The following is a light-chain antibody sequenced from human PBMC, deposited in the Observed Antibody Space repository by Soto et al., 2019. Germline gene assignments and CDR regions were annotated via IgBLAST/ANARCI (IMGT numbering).Light chain of an antibody. J-gene: IGKJ1*01. Sequence: IVLTQSPAILSMSPGERATLSCRASQSVSSYFAWYQQQPGQAPRLLIYDASNRATGVPARFSGSGSGTDFTLTISSLEPEDFAVYYCQQRRYWPVTFGQGTKVEIK. CDR3: QQRRYWPVT. V-gene: IGKV3-11*01. CDR2: DAS. CDR1: QSVSSY.